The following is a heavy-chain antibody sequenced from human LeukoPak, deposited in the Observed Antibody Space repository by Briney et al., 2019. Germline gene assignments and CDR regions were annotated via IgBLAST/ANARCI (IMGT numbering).Heavy chain of an antibody. CDR3: ARGLYCRRLGCTTLDY. CDR1: GFTFSSYA. J-gene: IGHJ4*02. Sequence: GGSLRLSCAASGFTFSSYAMHWVRQAPGKGLEWVAVISYDGSNKYYADSVKGRFTISRDNSKNTLYLQMNSLRAEDTAVYYCARGLYCRRLGCTTLDYWGQGTLVTVSS. CDR2: ISYDGSNK. V-gene: IGHV3-30-3*01. D-gene: IGHD2-2*01.